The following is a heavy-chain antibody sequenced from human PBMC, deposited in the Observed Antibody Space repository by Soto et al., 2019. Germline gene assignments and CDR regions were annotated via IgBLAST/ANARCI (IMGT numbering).Heavy chain of an antibody. CDR2: IFSSGST. Sequence: QVQLQESGPGLVKPSETLSLTCTVSGGSISNYYWSWIRQPPGKGLQWIGYIFSSGSTNYNPSLKSRVTISVTTSKNQFSLTLNSVTAADTAVYSCARQRRDFDYWGQGSLVTVSS. CDR3: ARQRRDFDY. J-gene: IGHJ4*02. CDR1: GGSISNYY. V-gene: IGHV4-59*08.